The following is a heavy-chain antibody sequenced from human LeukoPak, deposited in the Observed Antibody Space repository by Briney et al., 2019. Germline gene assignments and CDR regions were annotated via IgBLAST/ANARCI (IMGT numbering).Heavy chain of an antibody. J-gene: IGHJ4*02. Sequence: GESLKISCKVFEYSFISYWIGWVRQMPGKGLEWMGVIYPGDSDTRYSPSFQGQVTISADKSISTAYLQWSSLKASDTAMYYCARGLERGDYGPRGTDYWGQGTLVTVSS. CDR3: ARGLERGDYGPRGTDY. V-gene: IGHV5-51*01. CDR2: IYPGDSDT. D-gene: IGHD4/OR15-4a*01. CDR1: EYSFISYW.